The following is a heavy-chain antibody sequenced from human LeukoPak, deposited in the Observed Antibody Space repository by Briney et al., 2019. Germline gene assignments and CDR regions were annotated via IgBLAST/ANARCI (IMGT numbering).Heavy chain of an antibody. CDR3: ARAGRGHTWDGAYYYRMDV. V-gene: IGHV3-20*04. Sequence: RPGGSLRLSCAASGFTYDDHGMNWVRQAPGKGPEWVSGINWKGDVTGYADSVKGRFTISRDNAKNSLYLQMESLRGEDTALYFCARAGRGHTWDGAYYYRMDVWGKGTTVTVSS. CDR1: GFTYDDHG. CDR2: INWKGDVT. J-gene: IGHJ6*04. D-gene: IGHD1-1*01.